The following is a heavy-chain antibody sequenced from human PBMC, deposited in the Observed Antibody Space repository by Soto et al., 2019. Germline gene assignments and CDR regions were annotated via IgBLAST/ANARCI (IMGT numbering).Heavy chain of an antibody. J-gene: IGHJ4*02. V-gene: IGHV1-69*01. CDR1: GGTFSSYA. D-gene: IGHD5-18*01. CDR2: IIPIFGTA. Sequence: QVQLVQSGAEVKKPGSSVKVSCKASGGTFSSYAISWVRQAPGQGLEWMGGIIPIFGTANYAQKFQGRVTIAADESTSTGYLELSRLRSEDTAVYYCASDLEGDTAMARFDYWGQGTLVTVSS. CDR3: ASDLEGDTAMARFDY.